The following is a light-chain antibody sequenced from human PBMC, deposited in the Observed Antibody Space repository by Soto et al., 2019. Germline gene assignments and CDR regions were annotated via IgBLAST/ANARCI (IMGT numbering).Light chain of an antibody. J-gene: IGKJ2*01. CDR1: QSISRTF. V-gene: IGKV3-20*01. Sequence: EIVLTQSPGTLSLSPGGRATLSCRATQSISRTFLAWYQQKPSQAPKLLIYGTSNRATGVPDRFSGSGSGTDFILNISRLEPEDFAVYYCQQYGESLYTFGQGTKLEIK. CDR2: GTS. CDR3: QQYGESLYT.